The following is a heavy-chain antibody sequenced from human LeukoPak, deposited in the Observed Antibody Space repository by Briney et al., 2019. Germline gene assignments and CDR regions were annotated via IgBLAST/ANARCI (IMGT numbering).Heavy chain of an antibody. V-gene: IGHV3-11*04. CDR3: ARDAGSYSFNY. J-gene: IGHJ4*02. D-gene: IGHD6-13*01. CDR1: GFSLSSYA. Sequence: NPGGSLRLSCAASGFSLSSYAMSWIRQAPGKGLEWVSYISSSGNTINYADSVKGRFTISRDNARNSLYLQMNSLRAEDTAVYYCARDAGSYSFNYWGQGTLVTVSS. CDR2: ISSSGNTI.